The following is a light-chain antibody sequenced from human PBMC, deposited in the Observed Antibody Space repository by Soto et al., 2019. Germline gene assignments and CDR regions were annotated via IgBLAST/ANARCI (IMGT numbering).Light chain of an antibody. CDR3: QQYGSSPIT. J-gene: IGKJ5*01. CDR2: GAS. Sequence: EIVMTQSPATLSVSPGERATLSCRASQSVSSNLAWYQQKPGQAPRLLINGASSRATGIPDRFSGSGSGTDFTLTVSRLEPEDFAVYYCQQYGSSPITFGRGTRLEN. CDR1: QSVSSN. V-gene: IGKV3-20*01.